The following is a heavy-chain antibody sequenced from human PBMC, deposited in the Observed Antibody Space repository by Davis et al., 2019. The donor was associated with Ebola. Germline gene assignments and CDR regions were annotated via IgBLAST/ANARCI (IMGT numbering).Heavy chain of an antibody. D-gene: IGHD1-26*01. CDR2: IIPIFGTA. J-gene: IGHJ3*02. Sequence: AASVKASCKASGGTFSSYAISWVRQAPGQGLEWMGGIIPIFGTANYAQKFQGRVTITADESTSTAYMELSSLRSEDTAVYYCARESSTRRDAFDIWGQGTMVTVSS. CDR1: GGTFSSYA. CDR3: ARESSTRRDAFDI. V-gene: IGHV1-69*13.